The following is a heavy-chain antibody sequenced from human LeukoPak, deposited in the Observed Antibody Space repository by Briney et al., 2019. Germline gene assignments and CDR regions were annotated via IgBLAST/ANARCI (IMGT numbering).Heavy chain of an antibody. CDR1: GGSFSGDY. J-gene: IGHJ4*02. D-gene: IGHD5-24*01. CDR3: ARMGGRWLQSQVDY. CDR2: INHSGST. Sequence: PSETLSLTCAVYGGSFSGDYWIWIRQPPGKGLEWIGEINHSGSTNYNPSLKSRVTISVDTSKNQFSLKLSSVTAADTAVYYCARMGGRWLQSQVDYWGQGTLVTVSS. V-gene: IGHV4-34*01.